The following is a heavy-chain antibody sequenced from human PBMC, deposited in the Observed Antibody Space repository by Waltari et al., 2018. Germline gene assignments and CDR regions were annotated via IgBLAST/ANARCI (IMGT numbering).Heavy chain of an antibody. Sequence: QVQLVQSGAEVKKPGASVKVSCKASGYTFTGYYMHWVRQAPGQGLAWMGRINPNGDGTNYAQKSQGRDTRTRNTAISTAYMELSRLRSDDTAVYYCARDGAERYYDFWSGFDDAVDIWGQGTMVTVSS. CDR1: GYTFTGYY. D-gene: IGHD3-3*01. J-gene: IGHJ3*02. CDR3: ARDGAERYYDFWSGFDDAVDI. CDR2: INPNGDGT. V-gene: IGHV1-2*06.